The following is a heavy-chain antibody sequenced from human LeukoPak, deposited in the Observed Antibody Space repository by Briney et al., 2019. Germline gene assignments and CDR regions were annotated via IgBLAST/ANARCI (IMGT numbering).Heavy chain of an antibody. CDR3: ARDRRFLEWLDYYYYGMDV. Sequence: ASVKVSCKASGYTCTSYGISWVRQAPGQGLEWMGWISAYNGNTNYAQKLQGRVTMTTDTSTSTAYMELRSLRSDDTAVYYCARDRRFLEWLDYYYYGMDVWGQGTTVTVSS. CDR2: ISAYNGNT. CDR1: GYTCTSYG. J-gene: IGHJ6*02. D-gene: IGHD3-3*01. V-gene: IGHV1-18*01.